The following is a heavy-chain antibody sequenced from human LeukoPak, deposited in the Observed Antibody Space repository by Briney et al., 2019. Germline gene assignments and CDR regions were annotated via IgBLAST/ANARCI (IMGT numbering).Heavy chain of an antibody. Sequence: SETLSLTCTVSGGSISGFYWSWIRQPPGKGLEWIGYMSNNGATTYNPSLKSRVTISIDMSNNHFSLTLKSVTAADKAVYYCARASSVVVALGYWGQGTLVTVSS. CDR2: MSNNGAT. CDR3: ARASSVVVALGY. D-gene: IGHD2-15*01. V-gene: IGHV4-59*01. J-gene: IGHJ4*02. CDR1: GGSISGFY.